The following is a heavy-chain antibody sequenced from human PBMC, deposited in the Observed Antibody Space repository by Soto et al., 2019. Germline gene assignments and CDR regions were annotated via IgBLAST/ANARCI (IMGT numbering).Heavy chain of an antibody. J-gene: IGHJ3*02. D-gene: IGHD1-26*01. CDR1: GFTFSSYG. Sequence: QVQLVESGGGVVQPGRSLRLSCAASGFTFSSYGMHWVRQAPGKGLEWVAVISYDGSNKYYADSVKGRFTSSRDNSKNTLYVQMNGLRAEDTAVYYCGKDLWAGRSLYATFDAFDSWGQGAMVTVSS. CDR3: GKDLWAGRSLYATFDAFDS. V-gene: IGHV3-30*18. CDR2: ISYDGSNK.